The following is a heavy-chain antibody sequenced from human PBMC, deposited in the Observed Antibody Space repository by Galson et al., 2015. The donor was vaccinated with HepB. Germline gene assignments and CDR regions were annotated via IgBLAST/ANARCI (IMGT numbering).Heavy chain of an antibody. Sequence: SCKASGYTFTSYGISWARQAPGQGLEWMGWISAYNGNTNYAQKLQGRVTMTTDTSTSTAYMELRSLRSDDPAVYYCARVTVGGRGSYYYYYGMDVWGQGTTVTVSS. CDR3: ARVTVGGRGSYYYYYGMDV. CDR2: ISAYNGNT. J-gene: IGHJ6*02. D-gene: IGHD1-26*01. V-gene: IGHV1-18*04. CDR1: GYTFTSYG.